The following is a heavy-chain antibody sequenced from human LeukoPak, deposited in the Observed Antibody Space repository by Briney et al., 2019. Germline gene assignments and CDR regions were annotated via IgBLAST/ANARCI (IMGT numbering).Heavy chain of an antibody. CDR1: GYTFTGYF. V-gene: IGHV1-2*06. CDR2: TNPNNGGT. D-gene: IGHD5-24*01. CDR3: ARVEDGLNDAFDI. J-gene: IGHJ3*02. Sequence: ASVKVSCKASGYTFTGYFMNWVRQAPGQGLEWMGRTNPNNGGTNYAQNFQVRVTMTRDTSISTAYMELSSLGSEDTAVYYCARVEDGLNDAFDIWGQGTMVTVSS.